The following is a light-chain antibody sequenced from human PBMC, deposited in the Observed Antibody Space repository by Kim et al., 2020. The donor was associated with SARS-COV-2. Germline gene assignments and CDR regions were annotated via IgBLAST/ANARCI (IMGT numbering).Light chain of an antibody. CDR2: GKN. J-gene: IGLJ2*01. V-gene: IGLV3-19*01. CDR3: NSRDSNDNVV. CDR1: SIRSYN. Sequence: VALGHTVRITCQGDSIRSYNATWYQHKPGQAPIHVIYGKNNWPSGIPDRFSGSSSGNTASLTITGTQAGDEADYYCNSRDSNDNVVFGGGTKVTVL.